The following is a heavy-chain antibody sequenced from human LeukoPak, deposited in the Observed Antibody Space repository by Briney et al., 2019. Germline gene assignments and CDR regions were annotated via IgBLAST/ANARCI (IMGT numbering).Heavy chain of an antibody. CDR1: GYSISSGYY. CDR2: IYHSGST. J-gene: IGHJ4*02. Sequence: PSETLSLTCTVSGYSISSGYYWGWIRQPPGKGLEWIGSIYHSGSTYYNPSLKSRVTISVDTSKNQFSLKLSSVTAADTAVYYCARDRLVGATAALDYWGQGTLVTVSS. D-gene: IGHD1-26*01. CDR3: ARDRLVGATAALDY. V-gene: IGHV4-38-2*02.